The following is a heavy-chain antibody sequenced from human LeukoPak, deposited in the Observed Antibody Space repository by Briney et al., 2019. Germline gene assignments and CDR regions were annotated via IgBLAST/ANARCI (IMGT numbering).Heavy chain of an antibody. J-gene: IGHJ4*02. Sequence: SGRSLRLSCAASGFTFDDYAMHWVRQPPGKGLVWVSGISWNSGSIDYADSVKGRFTISRDNAKNSLYLQMNSLRPEDMALYYCAKAWGSGSYSGIDCWGQGTLVTVSS. V-gene: IGHV3-9*03. CDR1: GFTFDDYA. CDR2: ISWNSGSI. D-gene: IGHD1-26*01. CDR3: AKAWGSGSYSGIDC.